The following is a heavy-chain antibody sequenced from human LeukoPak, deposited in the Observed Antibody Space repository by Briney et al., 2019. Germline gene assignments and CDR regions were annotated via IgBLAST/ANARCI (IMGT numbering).Heavy chain of an antibody. J-gene: IGHJ4*02. CDR3: ATGIPYY. V-gene: IGHV3-21*01. D-gene: IGHD6-13*01. CDR2: ISNTGTSI. CDR1: GFTFRTYS. Sequence: SGGSLRLSCAASGFTFRTYSMNWVRQAPGKGLEWVSCISNTGTSIYYADSVKGRFTISRDNAKNSLYLQMNSLRAEDTAVYYCATGIPYYWGQGTLVTVSS.